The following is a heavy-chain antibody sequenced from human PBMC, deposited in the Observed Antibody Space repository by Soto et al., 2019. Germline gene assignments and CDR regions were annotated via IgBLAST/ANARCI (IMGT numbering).Heavy chain of an antibody. CDR3: ARDRGGGYYGMGV. Sequence: ASVKVSCKASGYTFTGYYMHWVRQAPGQGLEWMGWINPNSGDTNSAQKFQGRVTMTRDTSISTAYMELSRLRSDDTAVYYCARDRGGGYYGMGVWGQGTTVTV. CDR2: INPNSGDT. V-gene: IGHV1-2*02. CDR1: GYTFTGYY. J-gene: IGHJ6*02. D-gene: IGHD3-16*01.